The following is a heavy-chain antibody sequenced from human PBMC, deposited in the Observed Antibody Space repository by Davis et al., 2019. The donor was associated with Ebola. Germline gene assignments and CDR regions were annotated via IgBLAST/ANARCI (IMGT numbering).Heavy chain of an antibody. D-gene: IGHD2-15*01. CDR1: GYTFTSYY. V-gene: IGHV1-46*01. Sequence: ASVKVSCKASGYTFTSYYMHWVRQAPGQGLEWMGIINPSGGSTSYAQKFQGRVTMTRDTSTSTVYMELSSLRSEDTAVYYCARGKLGYCSGGSCPAYGMDVWGQGTTVTVSS. CDR3: ARGKLGYCSGGSCPAYGMDV. J-gene: IGHJ6*02. CDR2: INPSGGST.